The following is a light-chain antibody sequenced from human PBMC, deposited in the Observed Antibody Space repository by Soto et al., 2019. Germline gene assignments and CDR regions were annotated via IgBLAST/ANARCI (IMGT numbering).Light chain of an antibody. CDR2: GAS. J-gene: IGKJ2*01. Sequence: EIMLTQSPGTLSLSPGERATLSCRASQSVSSSYLAWYQQKPGQAPRLLIYGASSRATGIPDRFSGSGSGTDFTLTISRLEPEDFAVYYCQQYGSSPPYTFGLGTKLEIK. V-gene: IGKV3-20*01. CDR1: QSVSSSY. CDR3: QQYGSSPPYT.